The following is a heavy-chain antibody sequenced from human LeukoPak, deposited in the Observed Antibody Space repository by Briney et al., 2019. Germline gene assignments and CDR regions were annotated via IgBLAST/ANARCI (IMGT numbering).Heavy chain of an antibody. Sequence: SETPSLTCTVSGGSISSYYWSWIRQPPGKGLEWIGYIYYSGSTNYNSSLKSRVTISVDTSKNQFSLKLNSVTAADTAVYYCARAAEPGVEPDYWGQGTLVTVSS. D-gene: IGHD1-14*01. J-gene: IGHJ4*02. CDR2: IYYSGST. V-gene: IGHV4-59*01. CDR3: ARAAEPGVEPDY. CDR1: GGSISSYY.